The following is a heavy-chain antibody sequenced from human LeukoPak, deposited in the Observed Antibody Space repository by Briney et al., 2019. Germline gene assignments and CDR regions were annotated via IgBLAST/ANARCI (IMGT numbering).Heavy chain of an antibody. CDR1: GFTVSSNY. V-gene: IGHV3-66*01. D-gene: IGHD3-10*01. CDR2: IYSGGST. J-gene: IGHJ6*02. CDR3: ARDRVRGVAYGMDV. Sequence: GGSLRLSCAASGFTVSSNYMIWVRQAPGKGLEGVSVIYSGGSTYYADSVKGRFTISRDNSKNTLYLQMNSPRAEDTAVYYCARDRVRGVAYGMDVWGQGATVTVSS.